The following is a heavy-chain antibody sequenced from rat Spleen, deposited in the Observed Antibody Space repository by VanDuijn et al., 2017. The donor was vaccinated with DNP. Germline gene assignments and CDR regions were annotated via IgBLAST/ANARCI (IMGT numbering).Heavy chain of an antibody. CDR3: TKAGGYSPWYFDY. CDR1: GFTFSDYY. V-gene: IGHV5-20*01. J-gene: IGHJ2*01. Sequence: EVQLVESGGGLVQPGGSLKLSCAASGFTFSDYYMAWVRQAPTKGLEWVAYISYDGTTTYYGDSVKGRFTISRDNAKSTLYLQMDSLRSEETATYYCTKAGGYSPWYFDYWGQGVMVTVSS. D-gene: IGHD1-11*01. CDR2: ISYDGTTT.